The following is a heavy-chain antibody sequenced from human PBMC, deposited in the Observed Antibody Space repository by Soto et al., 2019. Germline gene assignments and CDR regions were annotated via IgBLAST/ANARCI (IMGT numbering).Heavy chain of an antibody. Sequence: GGSLRLSCAASGFTFSSYWMHWVRQAPGKGLVWVSRINSDGRSTSNADSVKGRFTISRDNAKNTLYLQMNSLKAEDTDEYKYAIRASYYDSSGYFDYWGQGTLVTVSS. CDR3: AIRASYYDSSGYFDY. D-gene: IGHD3-22*01. J-gene: IGHJ4*02. V-gene: IGHV3-74*01. CDR1: GFTFSSYW. CDR2: INSDGRST.